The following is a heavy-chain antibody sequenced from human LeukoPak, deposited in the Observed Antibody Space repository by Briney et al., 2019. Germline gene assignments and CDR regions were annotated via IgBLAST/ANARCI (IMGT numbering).Heavy chain of an antibody. D-gene: IGHD1-26*01. CDR2: ISSSSSTI. Sequence: PGGSLRLSCAASGFTLNSYAMNWVRQAPGKGLEWVSYISSSSSTIYYADSVKGRFTISRDNAKNSLYLQMNSLRAEDTAVYYCARELRVEVGATVYFDYWGQGTLVTVSS. CDR3: ARELRVEVGATVYFDY. CDR1: GFTLNSYA. J-gene: IGHJ4*02. V-gene: IGHV3-48*01.